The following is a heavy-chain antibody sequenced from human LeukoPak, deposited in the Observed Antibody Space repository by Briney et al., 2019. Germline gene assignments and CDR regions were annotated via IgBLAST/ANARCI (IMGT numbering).Heavy chain of an antibody. Sequence: PGGSLRLSCAASGFTFSSYSMNWVRQAPGKGLEWVSYIGSSSDTIYYADSVKGRFTISRDNAKNSLYLQMISLRADDTAVYYCARGPRYYYDSSGYPNDYWGQGTLVTVSS. J-gene: IGHJ4*02. CDR3: ARGPRYYYDSSGYPNDY. V-gene: IGHV3-48*01. CDR1: GFTFSSYS. D-gene: IGHD3-22*01. CDR2: IGSSSDTI.